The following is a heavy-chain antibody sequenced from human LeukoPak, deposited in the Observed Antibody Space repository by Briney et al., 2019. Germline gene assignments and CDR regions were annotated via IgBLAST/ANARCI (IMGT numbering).Heavy chain of an antibody. Sequence: PSETLSLTCTVSGGSISSGGYYWSWIRQPPGKGLEWIGYIYHSGSTYYNPSLKSRVTISVDRSKNQFSLKLSSVTAADTAVYYCARNPGGTLLFEYWGQGTLVTVSS. CDR2: IYHSGST. CDR3: ARNPGGTLLFEY. D-gene: IGHD1-1*01. J-gene: IGHJ4*02. CDR1: GGSISSGGYY. V-gene: IGHV4-30-2*01.